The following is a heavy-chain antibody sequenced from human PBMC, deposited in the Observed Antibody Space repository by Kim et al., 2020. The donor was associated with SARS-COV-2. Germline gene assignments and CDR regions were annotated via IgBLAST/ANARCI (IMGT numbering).Heavy chain of an antibody. V-gene: IGHV4-59*01. J-gene: IGHJ6*02. CDR3: ARDRRWPPKGYYYYYGMDV. Sequence: SRVTISVDTSKNQFSLKLSSVTAADTAVYYCARDRRWPPKGYYYYYGMDVWGQGTTVTVSS. D-gene: IGHD2-15*01.